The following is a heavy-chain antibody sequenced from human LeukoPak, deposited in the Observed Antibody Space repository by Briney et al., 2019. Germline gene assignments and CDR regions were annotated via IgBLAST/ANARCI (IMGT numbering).Heavy chain of an antibody. V-gene: IGHV3-30*03. Sequence: PGGSLRLSCTASKFTFSHYGMQWVRQAPGKGLEWVAVISSDGSIKVYADSVKGRFTLSRDNSINTVDLQMNSLRAEDTAVYYCARDPMVRGAIVVTCLDCWGQGTLVTVSS. CDR1: KFTFSHYG. J-gene: IGHJ4*02. CDR2: ISSDGSIK. D-gene: IGHD3-10*01. CDR3: ARDPMVRGAIVVTCLDC.